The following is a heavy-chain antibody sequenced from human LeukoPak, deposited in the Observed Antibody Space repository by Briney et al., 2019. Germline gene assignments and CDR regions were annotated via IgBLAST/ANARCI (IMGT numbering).Heavy chain of an antibody. CDR2: IGHDGSNK. J-gene: IGHJ3*02. CDR1: GFTFSSYG. D-gene: IGHD3-10*01. CDR3: AKDRVGRVGVVDI. Sequence: GGSLRLSCAASGFTFSSYGIHWVRQAPGKGLEWVTFIGHDGSNKYYADSVKGRFTISRDNSKNTLYVQMNSLRAEDTAVYYCAKDRVGRVGVVDIWGQGTLVTVSS. V-gene: IGHV3-30*02.